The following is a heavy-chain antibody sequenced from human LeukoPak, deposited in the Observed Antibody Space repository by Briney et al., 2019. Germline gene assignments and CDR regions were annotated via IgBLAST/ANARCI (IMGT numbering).Heavy chain of an antibody. Sequence: GGFLRLSCAASGFIFSSYAMSWVRQAPGKGLEWVSAISGSGGSTYYADSVKGRFTISRDTSKNMLFLQMNSLSAEDTAVYYCVRQRYYYDSSGPYFDHWGQGTLVTVSS. CDR2: ISGSGGST. CDR3: VRQRYYYDSSGPYFDH. J-gene: IGHJ4*02. D-gene: IGHD3-22*01. V-gene: IGHV3-23*01. CDR1: GFIFSSYA.